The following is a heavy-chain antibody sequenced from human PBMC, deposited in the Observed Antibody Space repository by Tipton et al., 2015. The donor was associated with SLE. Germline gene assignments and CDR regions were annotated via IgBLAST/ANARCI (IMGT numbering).Heavy chain of an antibody. CDR3: AGDRPDAFDI. CDR2: IFYSGST. J-gene: IGHJ3*02. Sequence: GLVKPSETLSLTCSVSDGSSSSSDYYWGWIRQPPGKGLEWIGSIFYSGSTYYNPSLKSRVTISVDTSKNQFSLKLSSVTATDTAVYYCAGDRPDAFDIWGQGTVVTVSS. V-gene: IGHV4-39*02. CDR1: DGSSSSSDYY.